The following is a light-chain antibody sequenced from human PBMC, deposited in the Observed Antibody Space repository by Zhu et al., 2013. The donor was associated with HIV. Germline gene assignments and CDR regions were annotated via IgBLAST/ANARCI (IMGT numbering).Light chain of an antibody. CDR3: QQNGRSPPIT. CDR1: QSVRSSY. CDR2: GAS. Sequence: EIVLTQSPGTLSLSPGERATLSCRASQSVRSSYLAWYQQKPGQAARLLIYGASSRATGIPDRFSGSGSGTDFTLTISRLEPEDFAVYFCQQNGRSPPITFGQGTRLEIK. V-gene: IGKV3-20*01. J-gene: IGKJ5*01.